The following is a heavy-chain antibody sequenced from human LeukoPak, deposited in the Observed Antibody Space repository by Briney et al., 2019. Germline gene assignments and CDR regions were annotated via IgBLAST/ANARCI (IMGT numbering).Heavy chain of an antibody. CDR3: ARHANDCTTGNCYRWFDP. D-gene: IGHD2-8*01. CDR2: VYHGGRT. V-gene: IGHV4-4*02. J-gene: IGHJ5*02. Sequence: SETLSLTCAVSGGSISSSNWWSWVRQPPGKWLEWIGEIYHKGLEGSGEVYHGGRTTSTPSLKSRVTKSVDKSKNQFSLKLSSVTAADTAVYYCARHANDCTTGNCYRWFDPWGQRTLVTVSS. CDR1: GGSISSSNW.